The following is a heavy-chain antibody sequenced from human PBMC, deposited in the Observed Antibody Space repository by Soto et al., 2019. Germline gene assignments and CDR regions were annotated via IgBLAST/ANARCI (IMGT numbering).Heavy chain of an antibody. CDR3: ARHFPIGNNWNYFDY. CDR2: IFYNGKT. CDR1: GGTISTYY. D-gene: IGHD1-1*01. Sequence: SXTLSLTCSVSGGTISTYYWGWIRQPPGKGLEWIGYIFYNGKTNYNPSLESRVSISVDTSKKQFSLKLSSVTAADTAVYYCARHFPIGNNWNYFDYWGQGTLVTVSS. J-gene: IGHJ4*02. V-gene: IGHV4-59*01.